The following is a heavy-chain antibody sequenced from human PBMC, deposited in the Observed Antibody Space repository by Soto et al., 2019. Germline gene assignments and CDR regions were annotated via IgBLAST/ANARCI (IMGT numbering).Heavy chain of an antibody. D-gene: IGHD3-16*01. Sequence: EVHLVETGGDLIQPGGSLRLSCAASGFSVTTSNMNWVRQAPGKGLEWVSVIFGADETYYADSVRGRFTISRDNSKNTVYLQMDSLRTEDTALYYCARGGFDWGQGTLFTVP. J-gene: IGHJ4*02. CDR2: IFGADET. CDR1: GFSVTTSN. CDR3: ARGGFD. V-gene: IGHV3-53*02.